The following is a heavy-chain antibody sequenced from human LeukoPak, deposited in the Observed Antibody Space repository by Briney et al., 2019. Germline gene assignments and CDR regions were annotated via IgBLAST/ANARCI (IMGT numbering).Heavy chain of an antibody. CDR3: ARDYDTSGSYFDFFDY. Sequence: GGSLRLSCAASGLTFSTYAVHWVRQAPGKGLEWVAVISYDGSKRYYADSVKGRFTISRDNSKNAFLQMNSLRAEDTAVYYCARDYDTSGSYFDFFDYWGQGTLVTVSS. V-gene: IGHV3-30-3*01. J-gene: IGHJ4*02. D-gene: IGHD3-22*01. CDR1: GLTFSTYA. CDR2: ISYDGSKR.